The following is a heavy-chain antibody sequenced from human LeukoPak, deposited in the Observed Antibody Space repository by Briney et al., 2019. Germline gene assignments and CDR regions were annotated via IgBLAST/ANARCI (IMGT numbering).Heavy chain of an antibody. CDR1: GGSISSSSYY. Sequence: PSETLSLTCTVSGGSISSSSYYWGWMRQPPGKGLEWIGYIYYSGSTNYNPSLKSRVTISIDTSKNQFSLKLSSVTAADTAVYYCARAILDDAFDIWGQGTMVTVSS. J-gene: IGHJ3*02. CDR2: IYYSGST. D-gene: IGHD3-3*01. CDR3: ARAILDDAFDI. V-gene: IGHV4-61*05.